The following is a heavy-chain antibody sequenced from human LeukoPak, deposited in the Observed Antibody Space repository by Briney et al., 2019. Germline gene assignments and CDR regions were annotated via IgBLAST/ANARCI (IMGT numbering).Heavy chain of an antibody. CDR2: INHSGST. CDR1: GGSFSGYY. CDR3: ARGQWLASFDY. Sequence: SETLSLTCAVYGGSFSGYYWSWIRQPPGKGLEWIGEINHSGSTNYNPSLKSRVTISVDTSKNQFSLKLSSVTAADTAVYYCARGQWLASFDYWGQGTLVTVSS. D-gene: IGHD6-19*01. J-gene: IGHJ4*02. V-gene: IGHV4-34*01.